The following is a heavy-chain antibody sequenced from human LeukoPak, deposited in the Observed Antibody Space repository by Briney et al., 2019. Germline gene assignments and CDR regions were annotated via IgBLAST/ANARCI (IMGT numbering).Heavy chain of an antibody. D-gene: IGHD2-2*01. J-gene: IGHJ4*02. Sequence: PSETLSLTCTVSGGSISNSAYYWGWIRQPPGKGLEWIGSINYDGTTYYNPSLRSRVTISVDTSKNQFSLKLSFATAADTAVYYCARLKGHQQIFDSWGQGTLVTVSS. V-gene: IGHV4-39*01. CDR2: INYDGTT. CDR1: GGSISNSAYY. CDR3: ARLKGHQQIFDS.